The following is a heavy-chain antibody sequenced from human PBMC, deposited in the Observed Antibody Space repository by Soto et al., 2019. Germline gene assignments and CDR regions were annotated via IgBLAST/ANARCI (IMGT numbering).Heavy chain of an antibody. CDR3: ARLGYSSSPLIDS. Sequence: QLQLQGSGPGLVKPSETLSLTCSLSSGSIRTSRYYWGWIRQPPGKGLEWIGDIYYSGYTNYNPSLKSRVTISVDTSNNQFSLKLTSVTAADTAVYYCARLGYSSSPLIDSWGQGTLVTVSS. V-gene: IGHV4-39*01. CDR1: SGSIRTSRYY. CDR2: IYYSGYT. J-gene: IGHJ4*02. D-gene: IGHD6-13*01.